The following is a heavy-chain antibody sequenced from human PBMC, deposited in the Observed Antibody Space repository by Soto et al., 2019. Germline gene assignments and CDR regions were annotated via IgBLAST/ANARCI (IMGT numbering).Heavy chain of an antibody. D-gene: IGHD3-16*01. CDR2: IDTSGTT. Sequence: SETLSLTCTVSGGSISSYYVSWIRQSAGKGLEWIGRIDTSGTTNYNPSLKSRVTMSVDASKNHFSLKLSSVTAADTAVYFCAREGGESSDGLYYFDSWGQGSLVTVS. J-gene: IGHJ4*02. CDR1: GGSISSYY. V-gene: IGHV4-4*07. CDR3: AREGGESSDGLYYFDS.